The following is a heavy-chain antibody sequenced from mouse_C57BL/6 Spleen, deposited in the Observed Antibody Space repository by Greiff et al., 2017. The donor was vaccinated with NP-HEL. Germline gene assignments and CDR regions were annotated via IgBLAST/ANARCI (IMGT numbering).Heavy chain of an antibody. CDR3: VGSSHYAMDY. V-gene: IGHV10-1*01. J-gene: IGHJ4*01. D-gene: IGHD1-1*01. Sequence: VKDRFTISRDDSESMLYLQMNNLKTEDTAMYYCVGSSHYAMDYWGQGTSVTVSS.